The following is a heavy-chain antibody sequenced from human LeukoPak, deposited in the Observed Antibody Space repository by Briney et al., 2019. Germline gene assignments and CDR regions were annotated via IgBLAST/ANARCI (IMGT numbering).Heavy chain of an antibody. CDR2: ISNTGSST. CDR1: GFTFSDYE. Sequence: TGGSLRLSCAVSGFTFSDYEMNWVRQAPGNGLEWVSYISNTGSSTFFADSVKGRFTISRDNSKNTLYLQMSSLRAEDTAVYYCATNDYGDYLFDYWGQGTLVTVSS. J-gene: IGHJ4*02. D-gene: IGHD4-17*01. V-gene: IGHV3-48*03. CDR3: ATNDYGDYLFDY.